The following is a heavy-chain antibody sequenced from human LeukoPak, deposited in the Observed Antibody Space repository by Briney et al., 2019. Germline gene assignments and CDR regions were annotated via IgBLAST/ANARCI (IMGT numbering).Heavy chain of an antibody. V-gene: IGHV4-59*12. CDR2: IYYSGST. J-gene: IGHJ5*02. CDR1: GGSFNDNY. D-gene: IGHD4-17*01. CDR3: ARAMTTVTTRGGANNWFDP. Sequence: PSETLSLTCNVSGGSFNDNYWNWIRHLPGKGLEWIGSIYYSGSTYYNPSLKSRVTISVDTSKNQFSLKLGSVTAADTAVYYCARAMTTVTTRGGANNWFDPWGQGTLVTVSS.